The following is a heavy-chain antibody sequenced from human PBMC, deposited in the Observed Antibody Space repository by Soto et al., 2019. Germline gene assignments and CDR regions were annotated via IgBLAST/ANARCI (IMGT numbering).Heavy chain of an antibody. D-gene: IGHD3-3*01. Sequence: PSETLSLTCAVYGGSFSGYYWSWIRQPPGKGLEWIGEISHSGSTNYNPSLKSRVTISVDTSKNQFSLKLSSVTAADTAVYYCARGCCYDFWSGYRILDYWGQGTLVTVSS. V-gene: IGHV4-34*01. J-gene: IGHJ4*02. CDR1: GGSFSGYY. CDR3: ARGCCYDFWSGYRILDY. CDR2: ISHSGST.